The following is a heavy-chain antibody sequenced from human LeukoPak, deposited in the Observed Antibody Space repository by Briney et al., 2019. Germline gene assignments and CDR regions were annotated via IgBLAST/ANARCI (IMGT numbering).Heavy chain of an antibody. Sequence: SETLSLTCAVSGDFITKSVWWIWVRQTPGKGLEWIGDIYHSGSTNSNPSLKCRVTLSLDKSKNQFSLKLSSVTAADTAVYYCARGGSHLWQPFDSWGQGTLVTVSS. V-gene: IGHV4-4*02. CDR2: IYHSGST. D-gene: IGHD5-18*01. CDR1: GDFITKSVW. J-gene: IGHJ4*02. CDR3: ARGGSHLWQPFDS.